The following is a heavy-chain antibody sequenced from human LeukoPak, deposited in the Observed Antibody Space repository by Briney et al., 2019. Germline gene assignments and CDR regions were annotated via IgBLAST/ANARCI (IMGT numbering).Heavy chain of an antibody. J-gene: IGHJ4*02. CDR3: ARGRSGFYFDY. D-gene: IGHD3-3*01. CDR1: GFTFSSHS. V-gene: IGHV3-48*01. Sequence: LTGGSLRLSCAASGFTFSSHSMNWVRQAPGKGLEWVSYISTTGNSIYYADSVKGRFTISRDNAKNSLYLQMNSLRAEDTAVYYCARGRSGFYFDYWGQGTLVTVSS. CDR2: ISTTGNSI.